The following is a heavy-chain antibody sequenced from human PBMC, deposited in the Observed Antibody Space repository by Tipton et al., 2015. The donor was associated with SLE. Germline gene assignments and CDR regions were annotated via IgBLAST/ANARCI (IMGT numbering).Heavy chain of an antibody. D-gene: IGHD3-16*01. CDR2: IYTSGST. J-gene: IGHJ4*02. CDR1: GGSISSGSYY. CDR3: ARDFTWYFDY. V-gene: IGHV4-61*02. Sequence: TLSLTCTVSGGSISSGSYYWSWIRQPAGKGLEWIGRIYTSGSTYYNPSLKSRVTISVDTSKNQFSLKLSSVTAADTAVYYCARDFTWYFDYWDQGTLVTVSS.